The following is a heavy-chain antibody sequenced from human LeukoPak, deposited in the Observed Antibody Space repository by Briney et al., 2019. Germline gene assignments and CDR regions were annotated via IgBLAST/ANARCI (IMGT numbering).Heavy chain of an antibody. CDR3: ARSGGQMAVAGTNYFDY. Sequence: SETLSLTCTVSGGSISSYYWSWIPQPAGKGLEWIGYIYYSGRTNYNPSLKSRVTISVDTSKNQFSLKLSSVTAADTAVYYCARSGGQMAVAGTNYFDYWGQGTLVTVSS. D-gene: IGHD6-19*01. CDR1: GGSISSYY. V-gene: IGHV4-59*01. CDR2: IYYSGRT. J-gene: IGHJ4*02.